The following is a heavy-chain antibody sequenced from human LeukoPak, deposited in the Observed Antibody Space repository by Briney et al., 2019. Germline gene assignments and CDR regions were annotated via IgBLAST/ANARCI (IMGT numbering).Heavy chain of an antibody. V-gene: IGHV4-39*07. CDR2: IYYSGCT. CDR1: GGSISSSCYY. J-gene: IGHJ4*02. CDR3: ARVQVATINHYFDY. Sequence: SETLTLTCTVSGGSISSSCYYWGWIRQPPGKGLEWIGSIYYSGCTSYIPSLKITVTISVDTSTNQFSLKLSSVTAADTAVYYCARVQVATINHYFDYWRQGTLVTVSS. D-gene: IGHD5-24*01.